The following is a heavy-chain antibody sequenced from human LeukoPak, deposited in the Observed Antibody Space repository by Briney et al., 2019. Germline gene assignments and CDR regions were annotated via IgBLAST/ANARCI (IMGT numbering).Heavy chain of an antibody. J-gene: IGHJ4*02. CDR2: IKQDGSEK. D-gene: IGHD1-26*01. V-gene: IGHV3-7*01. CDR1: GFIFSSYW. Sequence: GRSLRLSSVAPGFIFSSYWMSWVRPAPGKGLEWVANIKQDGSEKYYVDSVKGRLTISRDNAKNSLYLQMNSLRAEDTAVYYCASSGSYCILFDYWGQGTLVTVSS. CDR3: ASSGSYCILFDY.